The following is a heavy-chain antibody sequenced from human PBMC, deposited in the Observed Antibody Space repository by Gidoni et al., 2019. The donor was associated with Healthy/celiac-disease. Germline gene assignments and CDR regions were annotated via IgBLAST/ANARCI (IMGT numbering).Heavy chain of an antibody. CDR3: SRSRSNWFDP. D-gene: IGHD3-10*01. CDR1: GFALSTSGRC. J-gene: IGHJ5*02. V-gene: IGHV2-70*15. Sequence: QVTWRESGPALVKPTQTLTLTCTFSGFALSTSGRCVSWIRQPPGKALEWLSRIDWDDDKYYRTSLKTMLTISKDPSTTQVVLTINNMDPVDTAMYYCSRSRSNWFDPWGQGTLVTVSS. CDR2: IDWDDDK.